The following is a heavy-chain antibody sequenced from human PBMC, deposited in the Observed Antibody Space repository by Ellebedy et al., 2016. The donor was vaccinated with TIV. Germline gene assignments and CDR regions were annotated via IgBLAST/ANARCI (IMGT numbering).Heavy chain of an antibody. Sequence: GGSLRLXXAASGFTFDDYAMHWVRQAPGKGLEWVSGISWNSGSIGYADSVKGRFTISRDNAKNSLYLQMNSLRAEDTAVYYCAKGVETGTYYYGMDVWGQGTTVTVSS. CDR3: AKGVETGTYYYGMDV. D-gene: IGHD1-1*01. CDR2: ISWNSGSI. J-gene: IGHJ6*02. CDR1: GFTFDDYA. V-gene: IGHV3-9*01.